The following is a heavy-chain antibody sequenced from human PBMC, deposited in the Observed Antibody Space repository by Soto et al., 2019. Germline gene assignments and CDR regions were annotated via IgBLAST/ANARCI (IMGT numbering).Heavy chain of an antibody. Sequence: EQLLESGGGVVQRGGSLRLSCAASGFIFSNYAMTWVRQAPGKGLEWVSRISGRGGSTYYADSVKGRLTMSRDNSKNLLYLQMNSLGAEDTAIYYCAGRAGGAVVWYYDLWGRGILVTV. D-gene: IGHD2-21*01. CDR2: ISGRGGST. J-gene: IGHJ2*01. V-gene: IGHV3-23*01. CDR3: AGRAGGAVVWYYDL. CDR1: GFIFSNYA.